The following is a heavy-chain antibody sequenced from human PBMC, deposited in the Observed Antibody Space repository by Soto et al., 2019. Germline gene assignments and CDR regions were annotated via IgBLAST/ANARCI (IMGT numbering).Heavy chain of an antibody. D-gene: IGHD3-22*01. CDR2: IIPIFGTA. CDR1: GGTFSSYA. Sequence: SVKVSCKASGGTFSSYAISWVRQAPGQGLEWMGGIIPIFGTANFAQKFQGRVTITADESTSTAYMELSSPRSEDTAVYYCARGGAYDSVGSTLDTYYYYYGMDVWGQGTTVTVSS. V-gene: IGHV1-69*13. J-gene: IGHJ6*02. CDR3: ARGGAYDSVGSTLDTYYYYYGMDV.